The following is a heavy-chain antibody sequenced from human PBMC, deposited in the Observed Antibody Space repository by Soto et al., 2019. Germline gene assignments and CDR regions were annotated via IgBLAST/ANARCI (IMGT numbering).Heavy chain of an antibody. D-gene: IGHD5-12*01. CDR1: GYTFTSYG. V-gene: IGHV1-18*01. CDR3: ARLRGYSGYDYEDYYYYMDV. CDR2: ISAYNGNT. Sequence: QVQLVQSGAEVKKPGASVKVSCKASGYTFTSYGISWVRQAPGQGLEWMGWISAYNGNTNYAQKLQGRVTMTTDTPASTAYMELRSLRSDDTAVYYCARLRGYSGYDYEDYYYYMDVWGKGTTVTVSS. J-gene: IGHJ6*03.